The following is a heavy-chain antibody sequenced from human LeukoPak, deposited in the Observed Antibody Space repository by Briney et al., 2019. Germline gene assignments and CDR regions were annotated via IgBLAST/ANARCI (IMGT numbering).Heavy chain of an antibody. D-gene: IGHD2-15*01. J-gene: IGHJ6*02. CDR2: MNWNGGGT. Sequence: GRSLRLSCAATGFTFKDYGMHWVRQPPGKGLEWVSSMNWNGGGTDYADSVKGRFTISRDNAKNSLYLQLSSLRPEDTALYYCAKHLRAANTYSFFGLDVWDQGTTVTVSS. V-gene: IGHV3-9*01. CDR1: GFTFKDYG. CDR3: AKHLRAANTYSFFGLDV.